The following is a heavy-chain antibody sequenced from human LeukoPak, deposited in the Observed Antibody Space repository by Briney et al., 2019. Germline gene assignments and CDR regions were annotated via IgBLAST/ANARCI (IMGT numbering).Heavy chain of an antibody. J-gene: IGHJ4*02. D-gene: IGHD3-9*01. V-gene: IGHV4-59*08. CDR3: ARHVGYDILTGRFNSKGPVDY. CDR2: IYSSGST. Sequence: PSETLSLTCTVSGGSISSYYWSWIRQSPGKGLEWIGYIYSSGSTNYNPSLKSRVTISVDTSKNLFSLKLSSVTAADTAVYYCARHVGYDILTGRFNSKGPVDYWGQGTLVTVSS. CDR1: GGSISSYY.